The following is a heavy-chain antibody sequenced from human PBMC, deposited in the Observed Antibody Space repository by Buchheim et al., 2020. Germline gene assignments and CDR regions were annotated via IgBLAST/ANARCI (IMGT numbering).Heavy chain of an antibody. Sequence: QVQLVQSGAEVKKPGSSVKVSCKASGGTFSSYTISWVRQAPGQGLEWMGWINPNSGGTNYAQKFQGRVTMTRDTSISTAYMELSRLRSDDTAVYYCARDQSGSALERFDYWGQGTL. CDR3: ARDQSGSALERFDY. D-gene: IGHD3-10*01. V-gene: IGHV1-2*02. J-gene: IGHJ4*02. CDR1: GGTFSSYT. CDR2: INPNSGGT.